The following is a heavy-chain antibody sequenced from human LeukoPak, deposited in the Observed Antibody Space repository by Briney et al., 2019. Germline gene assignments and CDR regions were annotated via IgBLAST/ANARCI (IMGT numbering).Heavy chain of an antibody. CDR1: GGTFSSYT. CDR3: STSVSYSNTNFDY. J-gene: IGHJ4*02. Sequence: SVKVSCKASGGTFSSYTISWVRQAPGQGLEWMGRIIPILGIANYAQKFQGRVTITADKSTSTAYMELSSLRSEDTAVYYCSTSVSYSNTNFDYWGQGTLVTVSS. V-gene: IGHV1-69*02. D-gene: IGHD1-26*01. CDR2: IIPILGIA.